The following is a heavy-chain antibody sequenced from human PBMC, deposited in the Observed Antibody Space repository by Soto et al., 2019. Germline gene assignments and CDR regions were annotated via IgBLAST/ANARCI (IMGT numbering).Heavy chain of an antibody. D-gene: IGHD3-16*01. V-gene: IGHV1-24*01. CDR2: FDPEEGEI. CDR3: ATTRTTYVYDFDS. Sequence: ASVKVSCKVAGHSLTDLSMHWVRQGPGRGLEWLGGFDPEEGEIIYAQNFQGRIRLTEDTSTDTAFMELNSLKSEDTAIYYCATTRTTYVYDFDSWGQETLVTVSS. J-gene: IGHJ4*02. CDR1: GHSLTDLS.